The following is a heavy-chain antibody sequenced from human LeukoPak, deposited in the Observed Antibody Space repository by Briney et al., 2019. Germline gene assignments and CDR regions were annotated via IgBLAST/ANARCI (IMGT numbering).Heavy chain of an antibody. Sequence: SETLSLTCSVSGGSFSNHFWSWVRQPAGKGLEWIGRIYPSGNTNYNPSLKSRVTISVDTSKNQFSLKLNSVTAADTAVYYCARSSEGRYYYDSSGYSYYYYYMDVWGKGTTVTISS. CDR2: IYPSGNT. J-gene: IGHJ6*03. CDR1: GGSFSNHF. CDR3: ARSSEGRYYYDSSGYSYYYYYMDV. D-gene: IGHD3-22*01. V-gene: IGHV4-4*07.